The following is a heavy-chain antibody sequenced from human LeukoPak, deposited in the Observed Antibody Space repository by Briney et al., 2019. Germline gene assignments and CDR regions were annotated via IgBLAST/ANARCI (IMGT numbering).Heavy chain of an antibody. CDR1: GYTFTSYD. D-gene: IGHD6-19*01. V-gene: IGHV1-8*01. J-gene: IGHJ4*02. CDR3: ARDYSTGWYEVFDY. CDR2: MNPNSGNT. Sequence: ASVKVSCKASGYTFTSYDINWVRQAAGQGLEWMGWMNPNSGNTGYAQKFQGRVTMTRNTSISTAYMELSSLRSEDTAVYYCARDYSTGWYEVFDYRGQGTLVTVSS.